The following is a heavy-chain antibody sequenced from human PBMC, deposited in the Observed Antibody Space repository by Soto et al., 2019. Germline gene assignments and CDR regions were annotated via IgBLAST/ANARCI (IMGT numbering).Heavy chain of an antibody. CDR1: GGSFSNYY. CDR3: ARSQRQQLVRRNWFDS. D-gene: IGHD6-13*01. Sequence: SETLSLTCAVYGGSFSNYYWSWIRQPPGKGLEWIGEINDSGSTNYNPPLKSRVTISVDTSKNQFSLKLNSVTAADTAVYYCARSQRQQLVRRNWFDSWGQGSLVTVSS. J-gene: IGHJ5*01. V-gene: IGHV4-34*01. CDR2: INDSGST.